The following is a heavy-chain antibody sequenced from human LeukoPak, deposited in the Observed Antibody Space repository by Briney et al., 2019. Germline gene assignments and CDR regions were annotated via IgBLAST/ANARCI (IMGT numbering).Heavy chain of an antibody. Sequence: ASVKVSCTASGYTFTSYGISWVRQAPGQGLEWMGCISAYNSNTTYAQTLHGRVTTTTDTSTSTAYLQLRSLMSDATAVYYCARVNGLDYYDSSGYSYFDYWGQGTLVTVSS. CDR2: ISAYNSNT. V-gene: IGHV1-18*01. CDR3: ARVNGLDYYDSSGYSYFDY. J-gene: IGHJ4*02. D-gene: IGHD3-22*01. CDR1: GYTFTSYG.